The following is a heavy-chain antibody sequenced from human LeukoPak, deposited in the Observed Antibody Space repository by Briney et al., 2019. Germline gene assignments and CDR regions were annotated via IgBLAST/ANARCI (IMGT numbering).Heavy chain of an antibody. CDR3: AKDVSFLVAATPCAFDI. CDR2: IRYEGSKQ. CDR1: GFTFSSYG. D-gene: IGHD2-15*01. Sequence: PGRSLRLSCAASGFTFSSYGMHGVRQAPGKGLEWVAFIRYEGSKQYYADSVKGRFTISRDNSKNTLYLQMNSLRAEDTAVYYCAKDVSFLVAATPCAFDIWGQGTMVTVSS. V-gene: IGHV3-30*02. J-gene: IGHJ3*02.